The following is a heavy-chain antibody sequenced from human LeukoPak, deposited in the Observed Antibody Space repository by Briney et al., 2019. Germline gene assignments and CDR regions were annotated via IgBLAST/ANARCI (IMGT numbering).Heavy chain of an antibody. CDR3: ARHDPIVGTPDAFDI. CDR2: IYYSGST. D-gene: IGHD1-26*01. V-gene: IGHV4-38-2*02. CDR1: GYSISSGYY. J-gene: IGHJ3*02. Sequence: PSETLSLTCTVSGYSISSGYYWGWIRQPPGKGLEWIGYIYYSGSTDYNPSLKSRVTISLDTSKNQFSLKLSSVTAADTAVYYCARHDPIVGTPDAFDIWGQGTMVTVSS.